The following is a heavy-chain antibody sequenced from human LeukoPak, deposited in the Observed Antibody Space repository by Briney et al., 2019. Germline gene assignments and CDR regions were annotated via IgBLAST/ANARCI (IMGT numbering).Heavy chain of an antibody. CDR1: GYIFIKYA. V-gene: IGHV1-18*04. CDR3: ARRVVIAPDNCFEP. D-gene: IGHD2-21*01. Sequence: ASVKVSFKASGYIFIKYAISWVRQAPGQGLEWMGWISVYNGNTNYAQKFQGRVTMTTDTPTRTAYMDLRSLRSDDTAVYYCARRVVIAPDNCFEPWGQGTLVTVSS. J-gene: IGHJ5*02. CDR2: ISVYNGNT.